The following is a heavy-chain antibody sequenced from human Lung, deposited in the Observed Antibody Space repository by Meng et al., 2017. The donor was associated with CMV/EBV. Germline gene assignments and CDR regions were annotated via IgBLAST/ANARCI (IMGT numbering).Heavy chain of an antibody. J-gene: IGHJ5*02. Sequence: ASXXVSXKASGYTFFSFGITWVRQAPGQGLEWMGWINTYSGDTKYPQKLQGRVTMTTDTSTSTAYMELMSLRSDDTAVYYCARDRPQSAGGDFDWFYIGGADPWXQGTLVTVSS. V-gene: IGHV1-18*01. D-gene: IGHD3-9*01. CDR1: GYTFFSFG. CDR3: ARDRPQSAGGDFDWFYIGGADP. CDR2: INTYSGDT.